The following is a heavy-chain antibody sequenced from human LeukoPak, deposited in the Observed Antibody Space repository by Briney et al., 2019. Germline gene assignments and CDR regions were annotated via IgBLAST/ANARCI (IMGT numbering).Heavy chain of an antibody. Sequence: GGSLRLSCAASGFTFSDYYMTRIRQAPGKGLEWVSYISTSGRTIFYADSVKGRFTISRDNAKNSLSLQMNSLRADGTAIYYCAREDGTYWGQGTLVTVSS. CDR2: ISTSGRTI. V-gene: IGHV3-11*01. CDR3: AREDGTY. CDR1: GFTFSDYY. D-gene: IGHD1-1*01. J-gene: IGHJ4*02.